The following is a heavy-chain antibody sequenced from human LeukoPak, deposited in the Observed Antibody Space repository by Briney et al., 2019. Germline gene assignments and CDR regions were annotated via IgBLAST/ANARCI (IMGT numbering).Heavy chain of an antibody. J-gene: IGHJ6*03. CDR3: ARGNSGYDFYYYYYYMDV. CDR1: GGSFSGYC. D-gene: IGHD5-12*01. CDR2: INHSGST. Sequence: SETLSLTCAVYGGSFSGYCWSWIRQPPGKGLEWIGEINHSGSTNYNPSLKSRVTISVDTSKNQFSLKLSSVTAADTAVYYCARGNSGYDFYYYYYYMDVWGKGTTVTVSS. V-gene: IGHV4-34*01.